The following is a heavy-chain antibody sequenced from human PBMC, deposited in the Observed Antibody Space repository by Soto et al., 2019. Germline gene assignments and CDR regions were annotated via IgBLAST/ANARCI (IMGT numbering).Heavy chain of an antibody. V-gene: IGHV1-3*01. J-gene: IGHJ6*02. Sequence: ASVKVSCKASGYTFTSYAMHWVRQAPGQRLEWMGWINAGNGNTKYSQKFQGRVTITRDTSASTAYMELSSLRSEDTAVYYCAKESSGAYYYYGMDVWGQGTTVTVSS. CDR1: GYTFTSYA. CDR2: INAGNGNT. CDR3: AKESSGAYYYYGMDV. D-gene: IGHD6-25*01.